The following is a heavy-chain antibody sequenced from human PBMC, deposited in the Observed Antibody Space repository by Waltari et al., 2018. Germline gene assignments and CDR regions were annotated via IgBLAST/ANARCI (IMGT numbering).Heavy chain of an antibody. Sequence: QVQLVESGGGVVQPGRSLRLSCAASGFTFSSYGMHWVRQAPGKGLEWVAVIWYDGSNKYYADSVKGRFTISRDNSKNTLYLQMNSLRAEDTAVYYCAKDTREYYDFWSGYYTGYYFDYWGQGTLVTVSS. V-gene: IGHV3-33*06. CDR2: IWYDGSNK. J-gene: IGHJ4*02. CDR1: GFTFSSYG. CDR3: AKDTREYYDFWSGYYTGYYFDY. D-gene: IGHD3-3*01.